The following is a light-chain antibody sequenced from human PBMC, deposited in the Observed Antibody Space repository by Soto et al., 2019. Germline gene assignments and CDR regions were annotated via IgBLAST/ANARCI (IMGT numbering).Light chain of an antibody. Sequence: DIVMTQSPLSLPVTPGEPASISVRSSQSRLHSNGDNYLDWYQQKPGQPPKLLIYWASTRESGVPDRFSGSGSGTDFTLTISSLQAEDVAVYYCQQYYSTPITFGQGTRLEIK. V-gene: IGKV4-1*01. CDR1: QSRLHSNGDNY. CDR3: QQYYSTPIT. J-gene: IGKJ5*01. CDR2: WAS.